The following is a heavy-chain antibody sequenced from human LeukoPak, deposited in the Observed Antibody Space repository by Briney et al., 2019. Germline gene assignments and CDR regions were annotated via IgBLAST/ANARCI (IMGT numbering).Heavy chain of an antibody. J-gene: IGHJ4*02. CDR2: IYTSGST. CDR3: ARDPGYYGSGSYYKGGYYFDY. CDR1: GGSISSYY. Sequence: SETLSLTCTVSGGSISSYYWSWIRQPPGKGLEWIGRIYTSGSTNYNPSLKSRVTISVDTSKNQFSLKLSSVTAADTAVYYCARDPGYYGSGSYYKGGYYFDYWGQGTLVTVSS. D-gene: IGHD3-10*01. V-gene: IGHV4-4*08.